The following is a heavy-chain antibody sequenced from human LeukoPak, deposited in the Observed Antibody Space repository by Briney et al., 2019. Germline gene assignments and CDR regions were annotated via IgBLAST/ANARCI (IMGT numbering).Heavy chain of an antibody. D-gene: IGHD5-12*01. J-gene: IGHJ6*02. CDR1: GFTFSSYG. V-gene: IGHV3-30*18. CDR3: AKEYSGHYYYGMDV. CDR2: ISYDGSNK. Sequence: GRSLRLSCAASGFTFSSYGMHWVRQAPGKGLEWVAVISYDGSNKYYADSVKGRFTISRDNSKNTLYLQMNSLRAEDTAVYYCAKEYSGHYYYGMDVWGQGTTVTVSS.